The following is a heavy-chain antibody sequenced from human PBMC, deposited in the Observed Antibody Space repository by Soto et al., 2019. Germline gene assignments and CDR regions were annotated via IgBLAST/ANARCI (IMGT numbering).Heavy chain of an antibody. CDR1: GGSINSSRYY. V-gene: IGHV4-39*01. CDR2: LHYSGNT. D-gene: IGHD1-20*01. J-gene: IGHJ4*02. Sequence: SETLSLTCTVSGGSINSSRYYWGWIRQPPGKGLEWIGSLHYSGNTYYNPSLQSRVTISVASSKSQFSLRVNSVTAADTALYYCASGDSRITSTFDSWGQGALVTVSS. CDR3: ASGDSRITSTFDS.